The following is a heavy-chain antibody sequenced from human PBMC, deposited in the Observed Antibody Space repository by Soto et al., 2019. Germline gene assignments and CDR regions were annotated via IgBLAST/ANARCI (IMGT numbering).Heavy chain of an antibody. J-gene: IGHJ6*02. Sequence: SETLSLTCTVSGGSISSSSYYWGWIRQPPGKGLEWIGSIYYSGSTYYNPSLKSRVTISVDTSKNQFSLKLSSVTAADTAVYYCARHSGSRSGWYTYYYYGMDVWGQGTTVTVSS. V-gene: IGHV4-39*01. D-gene: IGHD6-19*01. CDR2: IYYSGST. CDR3: ARHSGSRSGWYTYYYYGMDV. CDR1: GGSISSSSYY.